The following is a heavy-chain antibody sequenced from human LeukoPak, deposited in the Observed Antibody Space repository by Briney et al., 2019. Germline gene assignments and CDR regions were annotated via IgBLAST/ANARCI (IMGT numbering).Heavy chain of an antibody. CDR1: GFAFSSYG. V-gene: IGHV3-33*01. J-gene: IGHJ4*02. CDR2: IWYDGSNK. D-gene: IGHD6-6*01. CDR3: AREDSSLSLDY. Sequence: PGRSLRLSCAASGFAFSSYGMHWVRQAPGKGLEWVAVIWYDGSNKYYADSVKGRFTISRDNSKNTLYPQMNSLRAEDTAVYYCAREDSSLSLDYWGQGTLVTVSS.